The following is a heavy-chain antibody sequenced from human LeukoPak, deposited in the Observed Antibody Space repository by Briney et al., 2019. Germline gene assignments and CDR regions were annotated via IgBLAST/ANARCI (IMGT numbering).Heavy chain of an antibody. J-gene: IGHJ4*02. Sequence: SETLSLTCTVSGGSISSSSYYWGWIRQPPGKGLEWIGSIYYSGSTYYSPSLKSRVTMSVDTSKNQFSLKLSFVTAADTVVYYCARHGSASGWYRSHFDYWGQGTLVTVSS. CDR1: GGSISSSSYY. CDR3: ARHGSASGWYRSHFDY. D-gene: IGHD6-19*01. V-gene: IGHV4-39*01. CDR2: IYYSGST.